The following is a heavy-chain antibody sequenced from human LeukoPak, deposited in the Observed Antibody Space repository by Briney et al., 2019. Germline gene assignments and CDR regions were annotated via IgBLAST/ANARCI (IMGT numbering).Heavy chain of an antibody. Sequence: GGSLRLSCAASGFTFSSYWMHWVRQAPGKGLVWVSRINSDGSTTHYADSVKGRFTMSRDNAKNTLYLQMNSLRVDYTAVYYCARGFWGWEVDYWGQGTLVTVSS. J-gene: IGHJ4*02. CDR3: ARGFWGWEVDY. D-gene: IGHD3-16*01. CDR2: INSDGSTT. V-gene: IGHV3-74*01. CDR1: GFTFSSYW.